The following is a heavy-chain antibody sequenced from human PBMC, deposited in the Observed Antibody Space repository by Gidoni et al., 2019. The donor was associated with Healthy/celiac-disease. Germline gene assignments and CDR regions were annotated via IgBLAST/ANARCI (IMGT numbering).Heavy chain of an antibody. CDR3: ARVREPAAMGWFDP. J-gene: IGHJ5*02. CDR1: GFTFSSYS. Sequence: EVQLVESGGGLVKPGGSLRLSCAASGFTFSSYSMNWVRQAPGKGLEWVSSISSSSSYIYYADSVKGRFTISRDNAKNSLYLQMNSLRAEDTAVYYCARVREPAAMGWFDPWGQGTLVTVSS. CDR2: ISSSSSYI. D-gene: IGHD2-2*01. V-gene: IGHV3-21*01.